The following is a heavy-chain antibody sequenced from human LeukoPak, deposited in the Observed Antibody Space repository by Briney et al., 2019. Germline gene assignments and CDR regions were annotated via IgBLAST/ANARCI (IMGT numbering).Heavy chain of an antibody. J-gene: IGHJ5*02. D-gene: IGHD3-22*01. Sequence: SETLSLTCTVSGGSISSYYWSWIRQPPGKGLEWIGYIYYSGSTYYNPSLKSRVTISVDTSKNQFSLKLSSVTAADTAVYYCARHQGHYYDSSGYRARWFDPWGQGTLVTVSS. CDR2: IYYSGST. CDR3: ARHQGHYYDSSGYRARWFDP. CDR1: GGSISSYY. V-gene: IGHV4-59*08.